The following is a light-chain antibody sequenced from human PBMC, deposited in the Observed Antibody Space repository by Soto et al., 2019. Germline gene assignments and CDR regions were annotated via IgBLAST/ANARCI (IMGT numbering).Light chain of an antibody. CDR2: ATS. Sequence: EIVLAQSPGTPSLSPGERATLSCRASQTVTSSYFAWYQQRPGQAPRLLIYATSSRATGIPDRFSGSGSGTDFTLTISRLEPEDFAVYYCQQYGSSGTFGQGTKVDIK. CDR1: QTVTSSY. V-gene: IGKV3-20*01. J-gene: IGKJ1*01. CDR3: QQYGSSGT.